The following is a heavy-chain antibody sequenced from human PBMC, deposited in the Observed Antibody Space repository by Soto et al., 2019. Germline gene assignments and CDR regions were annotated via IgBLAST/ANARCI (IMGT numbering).Heavy chain of an antibody. CDR1: GGSISSYY. D-gene: IGHD6-6*01. CDR3: ARSGLRSIAARPGGWFDP. CDR2: IYYSGST. V-gene: IGHV4-59*12. Sequence: SETLSLTCTVSGGSISSYYWSWIRQPPGKGLEWIGYIYYSGSTNYNPSLKSRVTISVDTSKNQFSLKLSSVTAADTAVYYCARSGLRSIAARPGGWFDPWGQGTLVTVSS. J-gene: IGHJ5*02.